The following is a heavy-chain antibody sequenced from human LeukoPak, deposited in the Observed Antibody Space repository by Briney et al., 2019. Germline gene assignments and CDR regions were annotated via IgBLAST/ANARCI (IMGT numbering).Heavy chain of an antibody. Sequence: SETLSLTCAVYGGSFSGYYWSWIRQPPGKGLEWIGEINHSGSTNYNPSLKSRVTISVDTSKNQFSLKLSSVTAADTAVYYCARGTGDQAAAGFVLDYWGQGTLVTVSS. J-gene: IGHJ4*02. D-gene: IGHD6-13*01. CDR2: INHSGST. V-gene: IGHV4-34*01. CDR3: ARGTGDQAAAGFVLDY. CDR1: GGSFSGYY.